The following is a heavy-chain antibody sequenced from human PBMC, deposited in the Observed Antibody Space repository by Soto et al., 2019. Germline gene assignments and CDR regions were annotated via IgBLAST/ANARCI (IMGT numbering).Heavy chain of an antibody. J-gene: IGHJ6*02. CDR2: ISGSGGST. CDR1: GFTFSSYA. Sequence: PGGSLRLSCAASGFTFSSYAMSWVRQAPGKGLEWVSAISGSGGSTYYADSVKGRFTISRDNSKNTLYLQMNSLRAEDTAVYYCAIGLAKPLDYYYYGMDVWGQGTTVTVSS. CDR3: AIGLAKPLDYYYYGMDV. V-gene: IGHV3-23*01.